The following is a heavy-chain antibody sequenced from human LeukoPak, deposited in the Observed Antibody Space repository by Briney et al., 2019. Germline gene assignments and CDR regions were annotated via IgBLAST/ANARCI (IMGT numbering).Heavy chain of an antibody. D-gene: IGHD1-1*01. Sequence: GSLRLSCAASGFTFSSYWMHWVRQAPGKGLVWVSRVNGDGRSTNYADSVKGRFTISRDNAKNTLYLQMDSLRAEDTAVYYCVRDRWNGPDYWGQGTLVTVSS. CDR3: VRDRWNGPDY. CDR2: VNGDGRST. CDR1: GFTFSSYW. V-gene: IGHV3-74*01. J-gene: IGHJ4*02.